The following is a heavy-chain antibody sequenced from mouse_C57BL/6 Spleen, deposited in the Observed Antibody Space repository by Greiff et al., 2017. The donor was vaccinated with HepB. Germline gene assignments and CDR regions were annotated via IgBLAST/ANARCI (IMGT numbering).Heavy chain of an antibody. J-gene: IGHJ2*01. CDR3: ARDSYYGSFPYFDY. CDR1: GFTFSSYA. D-gene: IGHD1-1*01. Sequence: EVKVEESGGGLVKPGGSLKLSCAASGFTFSSYAMSWVRQTPEKRLEWVATISDGGSYTYYPDNVKGRFTISRDNAKNNLYLQMSHLKSEDTAMYYCARDSYYGSFPYFDYWGQGTTLTVSS. CDR2: ISDGGSYT. V-gene: IGHV5-4*01.